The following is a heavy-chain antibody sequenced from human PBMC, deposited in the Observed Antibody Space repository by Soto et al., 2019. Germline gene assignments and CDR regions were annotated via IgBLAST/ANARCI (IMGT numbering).Heavy chain of an antibody. D-gene: IGHD2-2*01. CDR3: ARASTDIVVVPAAARPYYYYYGMDV. CDR2: IIPIFGTA. CDR1: GGTFSSYA. Sequence: ASVKVSCKASGGTFSSYAVSWVRQAPGQGLEWMGGIIPIFGTANYAQKFQGRVTITADESTSTAYMELSSLRSEDTAVYYCARASTDIVVVPAAARPYYYYYGMDVWGQGTTVTVSS. J-gene: IGHJ6*02. V-gene: IGHV1-69*13.